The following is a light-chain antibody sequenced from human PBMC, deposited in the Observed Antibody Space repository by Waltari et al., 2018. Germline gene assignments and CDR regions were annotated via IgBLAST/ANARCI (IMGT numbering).Light chain of an antibody. Sequence: EIVLTQSPGTLSLSPGERATLSSRASQSVSSSYLAWYQQKPGQAPRLLIYGASSRATGIPDRFSGSGSGTDFTLTISRLEPEDFAVYYCQQYGSSPPVTFGPGTKVDIK. CDR2: GAS. CDR3: QQYGSSPPVT. J-gene: IGKJ3*01. CDR1: QSVSSSY. V-gene: IGKV3-20*01.